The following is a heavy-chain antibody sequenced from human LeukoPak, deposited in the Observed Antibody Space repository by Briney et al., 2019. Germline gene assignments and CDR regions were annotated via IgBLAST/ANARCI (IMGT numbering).Heavy chain of an antibody. CDR3: ATLRRGYSYGRNWFDP. J-gene: IGHJ5*02. V-gene: IGHV3-23*01. D-gene: IGHD5-18*01. CDR2: ISGTGST. Sequence: GGSLRLSCEASGFIFSSFAMSWVRQAPGKGLEWVSVISGTGSTYYADSVKGRFTISRDNSKNTLYLQMNSLRAEDTAVYYCATLRRGYSYGRNWFDPWGQGTLVTVSS. CDR1: GFIFSSFA.